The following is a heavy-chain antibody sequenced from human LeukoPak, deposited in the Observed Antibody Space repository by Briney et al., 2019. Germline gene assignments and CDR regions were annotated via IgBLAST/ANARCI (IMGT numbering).Heavy chain of an antibody. CDR1: GYSFTSYW. V-gene: IGHV5-51*01. CDR3: ARLHYGSGSSAYFDY. J-gene: IGHJ4*02. Sequence: GESLKISCKGSGYSFTSYWIGWGRQMPGKGLEWMGIIYPGDSDTRYSPSFQGQVTISADKSISTAYLQWSSLKASDTAMYYCARLHYGSGSSAYFDYWGQGTLVTVSS. CDR2: IYPGDSDT. D-gene: IGHD3-10*01.